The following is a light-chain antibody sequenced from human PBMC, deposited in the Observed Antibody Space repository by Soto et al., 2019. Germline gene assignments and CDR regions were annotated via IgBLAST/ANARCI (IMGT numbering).Light chain of an antibody. CDR2: GAS. CDR1: HTIATY. J-gene: IGKJ2*01. Sequence: IQMTQSPSSLSASVGDGVTLTCRASHTIATYLNWYQQKPGQVPEVLIYGASRLHVGVPSRFTGSGYGTDFTLTINNLQPEDFATYYCLQDYNYPYTFGQGTKLEIK. V-gene: IGKV1-39*01. CDR3: LQDYNYPYT.